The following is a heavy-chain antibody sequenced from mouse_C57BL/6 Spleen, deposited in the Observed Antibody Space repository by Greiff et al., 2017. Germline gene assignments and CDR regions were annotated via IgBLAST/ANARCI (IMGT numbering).Heavy chain of an antibody. Sequence: EVKLMESGPGLVKPSQSLSLTCSVTGYSITSGYYWNWIRQFPGNKLEWMGYISYDGSNNYNPSLKNRISITRDTSKNQFFLKLNSVTTEDTATYYCARGVTTVVPSYWYFDVWGTGTTVTVSS. CDR1: GYSITSGYY. CDR2: ISYDGSN. CDR3: ARGVTTVVPSYWYFDV. J-gene: IGHJ1*03. V-gene: IGHV3-6*01. D-gene: IGHD1-1*01.